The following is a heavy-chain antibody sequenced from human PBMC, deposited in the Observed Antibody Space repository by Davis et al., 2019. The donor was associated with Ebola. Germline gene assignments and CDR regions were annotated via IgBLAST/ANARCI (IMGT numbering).Heavy chain of an antibody. CDR3: ARGGTMIVVVNTPFDY. D-gene: IGHD3-22*01. V-gene: IGHV4-34*01. J-gene: IGHJ4*02. Sequence: SETLSLTCAVYGGSFSGYYWSWIRQPPGKGLEWIGEINHSGSTNYNPSLKSRVTISVDMSKNQFSLKLSSVTAADTAVYYCARGGTMIVVVNTPFDYWGQGTLVTVSS. CDR2: INHSGST. CDR1: GGSFSGYY.